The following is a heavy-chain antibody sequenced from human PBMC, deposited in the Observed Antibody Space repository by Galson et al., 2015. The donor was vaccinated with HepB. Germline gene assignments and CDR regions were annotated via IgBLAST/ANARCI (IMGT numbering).Heavy chain of an antibody. CDR2: FNPSTGST. Sequence: SVKVSCKASGYTFTTDFVHWVRQAPGQGLEWMGVFNPSTGSTNYAQRFQDRVTISRDTSTSTVYIELSSLRSDDTAVYYCARSVETFLGWFDPWGQGTLVIVSS. D-gene: IGHD1-1*01. J-gene: IGHJ5*02. CDR3: ARSVETFLGWFDP. CDR1: GYTFTTDF. V-gene: IGHV1-46*03.